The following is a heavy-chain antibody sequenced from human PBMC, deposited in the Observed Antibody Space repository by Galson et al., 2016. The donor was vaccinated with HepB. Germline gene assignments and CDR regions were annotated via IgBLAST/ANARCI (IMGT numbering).Heavy chain of an antibody. V-gene: IGHV3-21*01. Sequence: SLRLSCAASGFAFSSYSMNWVRQAPGKGLEWVAGITKNGGLIFYGESVKGRFTISRDNAENSLYLQMNSLRAEDTAVYYCARVRWLEPLDYWGQGTLVTVSS. CDR2: ITKNGGLI. CDR1: GFAFSSYS. J-gene: IGHJ4*02. D-gene: IGHD6-19*01. CDR3: ARVRWLEPLDY.